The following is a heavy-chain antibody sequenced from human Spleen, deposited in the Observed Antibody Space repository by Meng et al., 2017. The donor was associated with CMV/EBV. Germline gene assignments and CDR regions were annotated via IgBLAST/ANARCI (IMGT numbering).Heavy chain of an antibody. D-gene: IGHD4-17*01. CDR3: AKDLNGDYGFPYSNYYYGWDV. Sequence: GESLKISCAASGFTFSSHAMSWVRQAPGKGLEWVSNIYIGGTSTFYADSVKGRFTISRDNSKNTLYLQMNSLGAEDTAVYYCAKDLNGDYGFPYSNYYYGWDVWGQGTTVTVSS. CDR2: IYIGGTST. J-gene: IGHJ6*02. CDR1: GFTFSSHA. V-gene: IGHV3-23*03.